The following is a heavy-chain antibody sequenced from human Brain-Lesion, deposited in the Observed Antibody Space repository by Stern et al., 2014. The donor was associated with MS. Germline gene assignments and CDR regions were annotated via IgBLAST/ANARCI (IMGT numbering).Heavy chain of an antibody. CDR1: GFSVSNNY. Sequence: EVQLVESGGKLIQPGETLRISCAASGFSVSNNYMTLVRQAPGKGLEWVWLIYSGGGKYYADSVKGRFTISRDNSKNTLYLQMNNLRAEDTAVYYCARDRTCTGGSCYGTWGQGTLVTVSS. D-gene: IGHD2-15*01. CDR2: IYSGGGK. CDR3: ARDRTCTGGSCYGT. J-gene: IGHJ5*02. V-gene: IGHV3-53*01.